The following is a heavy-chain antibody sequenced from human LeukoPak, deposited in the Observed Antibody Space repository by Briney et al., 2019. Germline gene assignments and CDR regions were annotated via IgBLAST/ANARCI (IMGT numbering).Heavy chain of an antibody. CDR2: IYYSGST. CDR3: ARNQGIAVAEAYFDY. Sequence: SETLSLTCTVSGGSISSSSYYWGWIRQPPGKGLEWVGSIYYSGSTYYNPSLKSRVTISVDTSKNQFSLKLSSVTAADTAVYYCARNQGIAVAEAYFDYWGQGTLVTVSS. V-gene: IGHV4-39*07. D-gene: IGHD6-19*01. J-gene: IGHJ4*02. CDR1: GGSISSSSYY.